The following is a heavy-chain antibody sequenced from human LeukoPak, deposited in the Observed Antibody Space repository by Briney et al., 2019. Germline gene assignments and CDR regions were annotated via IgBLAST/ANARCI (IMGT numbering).Heavy chain of an antibody. Sequence: ASVKVSCKASGYTFTSYAMNWVRQAPGQGLEWMGWINTNTGNPTYAQGFTGRFVFSLDTSVSTAYLQISSLKAEDTAVYYCAKAGNRIAAYYFDYWGQGTLVTVSS. CDR3: AKAGNRIAAYYFDY. J-gene: IGHJ4*02. CDR2: INTNTGNP. CDR1: GYTFTSYA. V-gene: IGHV7-4-1*02. D-gene: IGHD6-25*01.